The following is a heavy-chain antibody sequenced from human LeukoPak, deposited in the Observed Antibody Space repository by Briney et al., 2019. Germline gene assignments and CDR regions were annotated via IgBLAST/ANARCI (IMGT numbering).Heavy chain of an antibody. CDR3: ARDPDHCSGGSCYPRGFDY. V-gene: IGHV4-39*07. Sequence: SETLSLTCTVSGGSISSSSYYWGWIRQPPGKGLEWIGSIYYSGSTYYNPSLKSRVTISVDTSKNQFSLKLSSVTAADTAVYYCARDPDHCSGGSCYPRGFDYWGQGTLVTVSS. J-gene: IGHJ4*02. CDR1: GGSISSSSYY. D-gene: IGHD2-15*01. CDR2: IYYSGST.